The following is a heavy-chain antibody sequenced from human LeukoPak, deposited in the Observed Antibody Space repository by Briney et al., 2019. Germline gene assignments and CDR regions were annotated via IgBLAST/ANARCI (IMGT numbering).Heavy chain of an antibody. J-gene: IGHJ4*02. CDR1: GYTFSSYT. Sequence: ASVKVSCKTSGYTFSSYTITWVRQAPGQGLQWMGWMNTNTGNPTYARGFTGRYVFSLDTSVSTAYLQISGLTADDTAVYFCGRDPRLGIRGYTYGYIEYWGQGTLVTVSS. CDR2: MNTNTGNP. V-gene: IGHV7-4-1*02. CDR3: GRDPRLGIRGYTYGYIEY. D-gene: IGHD5-18*01.